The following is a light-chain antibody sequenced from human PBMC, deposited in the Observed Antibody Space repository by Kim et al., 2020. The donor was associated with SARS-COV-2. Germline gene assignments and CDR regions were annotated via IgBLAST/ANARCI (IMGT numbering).Light chain of an antibody. CDR1: SSTIGAGYD. CDR2: GNS. J-gene: IGLJ2*01. CDR3: QSYDSSLSGSVV. Sequence: VPISLTGRSSTIGAGYDVHWYQQLPGTAPKLLFYGNSNRPSGVPYRFSGSKSGTSASLAITGLQAEDEADYYCQSYDSSLSGSVVFGGGTQLTVL. V-gene: IGLV1-40*01.